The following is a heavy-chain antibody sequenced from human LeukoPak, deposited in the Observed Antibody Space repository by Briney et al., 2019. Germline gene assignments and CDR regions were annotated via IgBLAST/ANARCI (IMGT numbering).Heavy chain of an antibody. D-gene: IGHD2-21*02. J-gene: IGHJ4*02. CDR3: ARDVGGGDTFDY. Sequence: GGSLRLSCAASVFTFSLYTMHWVRQAPGKGLEGVAVISYDGSDKYYADSVKGRFTISRDNSKNTLFLQMNSLRAEDTAVYFCARDVGGGDTFDYWGQGTLVTVSS. CDR1: VFTFSLYT. CDR2: ISYDGSDK. V-gene: IGHV3-30*04.